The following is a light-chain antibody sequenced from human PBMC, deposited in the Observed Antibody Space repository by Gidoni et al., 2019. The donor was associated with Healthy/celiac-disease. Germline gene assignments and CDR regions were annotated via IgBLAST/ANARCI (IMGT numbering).Light chain of an antibody. CDR1: QSVSSN. V-gene: IGKV3-15*01. CDR3: QQYNNWPPWT. Sequence: EIVMTQSPATLSVSPGERATLSCRASQSVSSNLAWYQQKPGQAPRLLIYDASTRSTGIPARFSSSGSGTKVTLTISSMQSEDFAVYYCQQYNNWPPWTFGQGTKVEIK. J-gene: IGKJ1*01. CDR2: DAS.